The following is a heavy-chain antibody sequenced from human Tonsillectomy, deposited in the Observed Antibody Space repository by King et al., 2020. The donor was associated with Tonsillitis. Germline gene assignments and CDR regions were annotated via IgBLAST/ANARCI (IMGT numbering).Heavy chain of an antibody. D-gene: IGHD6-19*01. CDR1: GGSISSYY. V-gene: IGHV4-59*01. J-gene: IGHJ4*02. CDR2: IYYSGST. Sequence: QLQESGPGLVKPSETLSLTCTVSGGSISSYYWSWIRQPPGKGLEWIGYIYYSGSTNYNPSLKSRITITVDTSKNQFSLKLSFVTAADTAVYYCARDRSGSGWYAVGDYWGQRTLVTVSS. CDR3: ARDRSGSGWYAVGDY.